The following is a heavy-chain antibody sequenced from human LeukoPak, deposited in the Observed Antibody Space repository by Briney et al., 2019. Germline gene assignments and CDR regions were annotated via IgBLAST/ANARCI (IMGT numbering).Heavy chain of an antibody. CDR3: ARDSLDRNSSGYPGFDY. CDR1: GFTFSDYY. CDR2: ISSSGSTI. D-gene: IGHD3-22*01. Sequence: GGSLRLSCAASGFTFSDYYMSWIRQAPGKGLEWVSYISSSGSTIYYADSVKGRFTLSRDNAKNSLYLQMNSLRAEDTAVYYCARDSLDRNSSGYPGFDYWGQGTLVTVSS. J-gene: IGHJ4*02. V-gene: IGHV3-11*01.